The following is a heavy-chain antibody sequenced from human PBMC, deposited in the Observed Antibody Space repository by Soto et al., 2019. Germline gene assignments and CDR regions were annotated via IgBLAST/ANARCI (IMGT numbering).Heavy chain of an antibody. CDR3: ARATPRAVALSFSGDY. Sequence: QVQLVQSGAEVKKPGASVKVSCKASGYTFTSYAMHWVRQAPGQRLEWMGWINAGNGNTKYSQKFQGRVTITRDTSASTAYMELSSLRSEDTAVYYCARATPRAVALSFSGDYWGQGTLVTVSS. CDR1: GYTFTSYA. D-gene: IGHD6-19*01. CDR2: INAGNGNT. V-gene: IGHV1-3*01. J-gene: IGHJ4*02.